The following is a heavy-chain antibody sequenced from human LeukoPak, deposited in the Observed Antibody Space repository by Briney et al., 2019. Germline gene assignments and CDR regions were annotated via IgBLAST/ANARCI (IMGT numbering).Heavy chain of an antibody. V-gene: IGHV3-23*01. CDR2: IGGSGATI. CDR3: MPSTGY. Sequence: GGSLGLSCAASGFDFSAYGMNWVRQAPGKGLEWVSAIGGSGATIYYADSVRGRFTISRDNFKNTMYLQMSSLRAEDTAVYYCMPSTGYWGQGIPVTVSS. D-gene: IGHD1-14*01. CDR1: GFDFSAYG. J-gene: IGHJ4*02.